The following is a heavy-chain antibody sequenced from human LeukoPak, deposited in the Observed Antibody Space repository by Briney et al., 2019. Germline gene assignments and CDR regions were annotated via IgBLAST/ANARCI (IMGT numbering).Heavy chain of an antibody. CDR3: ARDSGYCSGGSCYDIWFDP. CDR1: GFTFSSYW. CDR2: IKQDGSEK. V-gene: IGHV3-7*01. J-gene: IGHJ5*02. D-gene: IGHD2-15*01. Sequence: GGSLRLSCAASGFTFSSYWMSWVRQAPGKGLEWVANIKQDGSEKYYVDSVKGRFTISRDNAKNSLYLQMNSLRAEDTAVYYCARDSGYCSGGSCYDIWFDPWGQGTLVTVSS.